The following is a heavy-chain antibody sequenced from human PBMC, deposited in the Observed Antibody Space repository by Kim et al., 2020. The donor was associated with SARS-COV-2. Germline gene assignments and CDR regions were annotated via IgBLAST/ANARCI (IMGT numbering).Heavy chain of an antibody. CDR3: AMEGWSGYSYGEFDI. V-gene: IGHV1-2*06. J-gene: IGHJ3*02. Sequence: ASVKVSCKASGYTFTGYYMHWVRQAPGQGLEWMGRINPNSGGTNYAQKFQGRVTMTRDTSISTAYMELSRLRSDDTAVYYCAMEGWSGYSYGEFDIWGQGTMVTVSS. CDR1: GYTFTGYY. D-gene: IGHD5-18*01. CDR2: INPNSGGT.